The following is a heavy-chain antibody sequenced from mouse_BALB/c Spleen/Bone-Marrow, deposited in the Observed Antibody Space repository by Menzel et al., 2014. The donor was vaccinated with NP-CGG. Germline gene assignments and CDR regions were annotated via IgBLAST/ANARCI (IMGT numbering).Heavy chain of an antibody. J-gene: IGHJ3*01. CDR2: IDPANGNT. Sequence: VQLQQPGAELVKPGASVKLSCTASGFNIXDTYIHWVKQRPEQGLEWIGRIDPANGNTKYDPKFQGKATITTDTSSNTAYLQLSSLTSEDTAVYYCASYYYGRSSFACWGQGTLVTVSA. CDR1: GFNIXDTY. V-gene: IGHV14-3*02. CDR3: ASYYYGRSSFAC. D-gene: IGHD1-1*01.